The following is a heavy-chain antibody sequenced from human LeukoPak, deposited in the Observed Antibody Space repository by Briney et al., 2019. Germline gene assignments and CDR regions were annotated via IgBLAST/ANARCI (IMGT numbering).Heavy chain of an antibody. D-gene: IGHD4-17*01. J-gene: IGHJ4*02. CDR2: INPNSGGT. CDR1: GYTFTGYY. Sequence: GASVKVTCKASGYTFTGYYMHWVRQAPGQGLEWMGWINPNSGGTNYAQKFQGRVTMTRDTSISTAYMELSRLRSDDTAVYYCARVPQYGDYGDYWGQGTLVTVSS. CDR3: ARVPQYGDYGDY. V-gene: IGHV1-2*02.